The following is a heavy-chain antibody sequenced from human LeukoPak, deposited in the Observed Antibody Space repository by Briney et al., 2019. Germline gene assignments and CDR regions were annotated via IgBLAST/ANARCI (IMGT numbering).Heavy chain of an antibody. Sequence: GASVKVSCKASGYTFTSYDINWVRQATGQGLEWMGLMNPNSGNTRYAQKFQGRVTMTRNTSISRAYMELSSLRSEDRAVYYCARLKALRYFDLLLYRTQMRDYYYGMDVWGQGTTVTVSS. CDR2: MNPNSGNT. D-gene: IGHD3-9*01. J-gene: IGHJ6*02. CDR3: ARLKALRYFDLLLYRTQMRDYYYGMDV. CDR1: GYTFTSYD. V-gene: IGHV1-8*01.